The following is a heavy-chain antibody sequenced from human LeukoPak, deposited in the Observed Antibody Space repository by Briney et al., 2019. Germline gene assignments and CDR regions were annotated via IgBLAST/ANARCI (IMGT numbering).Heavy chain of an antibody. V-gene: IGHV2-5*02. Sequence: SGPTLVKPTQTLTLTCTFSGFSLSTSGVGVGWIRQPPGKALEWLAVIYWDDDKRYSPSLKSRLTITKDTSKNQVVLTMTNMDPVDTATYYCAHTNYGDYSFDYWGQGTLVTVSS. D-gene: IGHD4-17*01. CDR3: AHTNYGDYSFDY. CDR2: IYWDDDK. CDR1: GFSLSTSGVG. J-gene: IGHJ4*02.